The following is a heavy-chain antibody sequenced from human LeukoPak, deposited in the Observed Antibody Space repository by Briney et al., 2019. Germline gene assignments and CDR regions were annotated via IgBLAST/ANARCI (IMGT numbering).Heavy chain of an antibody. CDR1: GFTVSSNY. CDR3: ARGYSSTLFDY. Sequence: GGSQRLSCAASGFTVSSNYMSWVRQAPGKGLEWVSVIYSAGDTSYADSVKGRFTISRDNSKNTLYLQMDSLRAEDTAVYYCARGYSSTLFDYWGQGTLVTVSS. J-gene: IGHJ4*02. CDR2: IYSAGDT. V-gene: IGHV3-53*01. D-gene: IGHD2-2*01.